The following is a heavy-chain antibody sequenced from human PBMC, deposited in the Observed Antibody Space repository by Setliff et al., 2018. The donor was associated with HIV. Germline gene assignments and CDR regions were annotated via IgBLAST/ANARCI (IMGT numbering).Heavy chain of an antibody. J-gene: IGHJ5*02. Sequence: SETLSLTCSVSGDPISSGDYYWTWIRQPPGEALEWIGYIYYSGSTNYNPSLKSRVTISVDTSKNQFSLKLNSVTAADTAVYYCARGGTSSNWFDPWGQGTLVTVSS. V-gene: IGHV4-30-4*08. CDR2: IYYSGST. CDR3: ARGGTSSNWFDP. CDR1: GDPISSGDYY. D-gene: IGHD2-2*01.